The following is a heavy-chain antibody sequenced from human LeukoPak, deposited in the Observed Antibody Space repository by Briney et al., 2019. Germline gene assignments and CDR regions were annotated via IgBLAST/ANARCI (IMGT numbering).Heavy chain of an antibody. CDR1: GGSISTYY. Sequence: SETLSLTCTVSGGSISTYYWSWIRQPPGEGLEWIGYIYYTGSTNYNPSLKSRVTMSIDTSKSQFSLKLRSVTAADTALYYCAKTQVDTAMVDFWGQGTLVTVSS. CDR3: AKTQVDTAMVDF. D-gene: IGHD5-18*01. CDR2: IYYTGST. V-gene: IGHV4-59*01. J-gene: IGHJ4*02.